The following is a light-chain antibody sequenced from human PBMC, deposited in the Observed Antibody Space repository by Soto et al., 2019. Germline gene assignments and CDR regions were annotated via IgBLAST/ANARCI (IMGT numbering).Light chain of an antibody. Sequence: QSALTQPASVSGSPGQSITISCTGTSSDVGIYNYVSWYQQHPGKAPKLMIYDVTNRPSGVSNRFSGSKSGNTASLTISGXXXXXXXXXYCSSFTSSSTLLFGGGTKLTV. CDR3: SSFTSSSTLL. CDR1: SSDVGIYNY. CDR2: DVT. J-gene: IGLJ2*01. V-gene: IGLV2-14*01.